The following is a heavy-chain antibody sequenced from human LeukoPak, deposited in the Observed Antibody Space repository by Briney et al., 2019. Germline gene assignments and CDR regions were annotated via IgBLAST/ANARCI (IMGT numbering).Heavy chain of an antibody. CDR1: GFTFGDYA. D-gene: IGHD3-10*01. CDR2: IRSKAYGGTT. Sequence: GGSLRLSCTAPGFTFGDYAVSWVRQAPGKGLEWVGFIRSKAYGGTTEYAASVKGRLTISRDDSKSIAYLQLNSLKTEDTAVYYCARFVPYFDYWGQGTLVTVSS. CDR3: ARFVPYFDY. V-gene: IGHV3-49*04. J-gene: IGHJ4*02.